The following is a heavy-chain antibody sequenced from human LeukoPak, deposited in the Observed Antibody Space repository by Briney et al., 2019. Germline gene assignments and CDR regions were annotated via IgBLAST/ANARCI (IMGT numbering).Heavy chain of an antibody. Sequence: SETLSLTCTVSGGSLSTSNYYWGWIRQPPGKGLEWIGNIFYSGSTYYSPSLKSRVTISVDTSKNQFSLKLSSVTAADTAVYYCAVRAYGVQKGGLDYWGQGTLVTVSS. V-gene: IGHV4-39*07. CDR2: IFYSGST. CDR3: AVRAYGVQKGGLDY. J-gene: IGHJ4*02. CDR1: GGSLSTSNYY. D-gene: IGHD1-1*01.